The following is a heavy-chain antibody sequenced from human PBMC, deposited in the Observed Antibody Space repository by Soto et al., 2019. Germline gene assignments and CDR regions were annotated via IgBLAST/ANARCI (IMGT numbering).Heavy chain of an antibody. CDR2: MNPNSGNT. J-gene: IGHJ6*03. CDR1: GYTFTSYD. V-gene: IGHV1-8*01. Sequence: ASVKVSCKASGYTFTSYDINLVRQATGQGLEWMGWMNPNSGNTGYAQKFQGRVTMTRSTSISTAYMELSSLRSEDTAVYYCARGRLTRRLPDYYYYMDVWGKGTTVTVSS. D-gene: IGHD3-3*01. CDR3: ARGRLTRRLPDYYYYMDV.